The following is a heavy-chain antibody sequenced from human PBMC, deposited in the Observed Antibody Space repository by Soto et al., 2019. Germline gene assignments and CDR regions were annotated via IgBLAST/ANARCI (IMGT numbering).Heavy chain of an antibody. Sequence: QVQLVESGGGVVQPGRSLRLSCAASGFTFSSYGMHWVRQAPGKGLEWVAVISYDGSNKYYADSVKGRFTISRDNSKNTLYLQMNSLRAEDTAVYYRAKERLGYFDYWGQGTLVTVSS. CDR3: AKERLGYFDY. D-gene: IGHD3-22*01. CDR2: ISYDGSNK. J-gene: IGHJ4*02. CDR1: GFTFSSYG. V-gene: IGHV3-30*18.